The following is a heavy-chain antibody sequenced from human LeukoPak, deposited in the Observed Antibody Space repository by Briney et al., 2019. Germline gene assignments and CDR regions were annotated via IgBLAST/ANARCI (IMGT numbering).Heavy chain of an antibody. CDR3: ARTYGSGSYYTPGY. CDR2: ISYDGSNK. J-gene: IGHJ4*02. Sequence: SGGSLRLSCAASGFTFSSYGMHWVRQAPGKGLEWVAVISYDGSNKYYADSVKGRFTISRDNSKSTLYLQMNSLRAEDTAVYYCARTYGSGSYYTPGYWGQGTLVTVSS. D-gene: IGHD3-10*01. V-gene: IGHV3-30*03. CDR1: GFTFSSYG.